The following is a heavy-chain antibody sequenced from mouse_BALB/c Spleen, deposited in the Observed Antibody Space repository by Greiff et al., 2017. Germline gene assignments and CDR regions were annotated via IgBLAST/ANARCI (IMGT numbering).Heavy chain of an antibody. Sequence: EVQRVESGPSLVKPSQTLSLTCSVTGDSITSGYWNWIRKFPGNKLEYMGYISYSGSTYYNPSLKSRISITRDTAKNQYYLQLNSVTTEDTATYYCARTSGSSPFAYWGQGTLVTVSA. D-gene: IGHD1-1*01. CDR2: ISYSGST. J-gene: IGHJ3*01. V-gene: IGHV3-8*02. CDR1: GDSITSGY. CDR3: ARTSGSSPFAY.